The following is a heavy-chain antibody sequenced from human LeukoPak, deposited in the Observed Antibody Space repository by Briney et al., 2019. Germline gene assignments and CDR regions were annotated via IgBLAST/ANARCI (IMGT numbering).Heavy chain of an antibody. CDR2: ISGSGGST. D-gene: IGHD3-22*01. Sequence: GGSLRLSCAASGFTFSSYAMSWVRQAPGKGLEWVSAISGSGGSTYYADSVKGRFTISRDNSKNTLYLQMNSLRAEDTAVYYCAKNYYDSSGYQELDYWGQGTLVTVSS. J-gene: IGHJ4*02. CDR1: GFTFSSYA. CDR3: AKNYYDSSGYQELDY. V-gene: IGHV3-23*01.